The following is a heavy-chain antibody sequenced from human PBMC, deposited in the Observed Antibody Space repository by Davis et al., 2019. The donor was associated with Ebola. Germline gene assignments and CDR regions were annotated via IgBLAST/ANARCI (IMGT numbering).Heavy chain of an antibody. D-gene: IGHD4-17*01. CDR2: ISSSSSTI. V-gene: IGHV3-48*02. Sequence: PGGSLRLSCAASGFTFSSYGMHWVRQAPGKGLEWVSYISSSSSTIYYADSVKGRFTISRDNAKNSLYLQMNSLRDEDTAVYYCARHDYGEHYYYYGMDVWGQGTTVTVSS. CDR1: GFTFSSYG. J-gene: IGHJ6*02. CDR3: ARHDYGEHYYYYGMDV.